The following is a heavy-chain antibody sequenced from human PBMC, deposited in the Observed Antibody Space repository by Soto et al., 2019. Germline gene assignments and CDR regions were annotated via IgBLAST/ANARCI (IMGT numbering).Heavy chain of an antibody. Sequence: PGGSLRLSCVGSGFTFSSNWMSWIRQSPGKGLEWLSYITSSSSYTHYADSVKGRFTISRDNAKNSLYLQMNSLRAEDTAVYYCAKDAMVAKDYFDYWGQGTLVTVSS. V-gene: IGHV3-11*03. D-gene: IGHD5-18*01. CDR2: ITSSSSYT. J-gene: IGHJ4*02. CDR1: GFTFSSNW. CDR3: AKDAMVAKDYFDY.